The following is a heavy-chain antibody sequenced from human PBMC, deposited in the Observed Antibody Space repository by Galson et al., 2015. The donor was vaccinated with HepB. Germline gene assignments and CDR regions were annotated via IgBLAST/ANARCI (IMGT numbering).Heavy chain of an antibody. V-gene: IGHV3-43D*04. CDR2: ITWDGGST. D-gene: IGHD1-26*01. J-gene: IGHJ4*02. Sequence: SLRLSCAASGFTFDDYAMHWVRQAPGKGLEWVSLITWDGGSTYYAASVKGRFSISRDNDKNSVALEMNSLRGEDTALYFCAKDKRGSYPGLIDYWGQGTLVIVSS. CDR3: AKDKRGSYPGLIDY. CDR1: GFTFDDYA.